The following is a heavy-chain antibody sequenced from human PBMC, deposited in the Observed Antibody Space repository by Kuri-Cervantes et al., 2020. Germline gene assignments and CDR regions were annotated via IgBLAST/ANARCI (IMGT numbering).Heavy chain of an antibody. CDR1: GGSISSYY. J-gene: IGHJ6*02. Sequence: SETLSLTCTVSGGSISSYYWSWIRQPPEKGLEWIGSIYYSGSTYYNPSLKSRVTISVDMSKNQFSLRLSSVTAADTAVFYCARHSKMGYYYYNMDVWGQGTTVTFSS. CDR2: IYYSGST. V-gene: IGHV4-59*05. CDR3: ARHSKMGYYYYNMDV. D-gene: IGHD2/OR15-2a*01.